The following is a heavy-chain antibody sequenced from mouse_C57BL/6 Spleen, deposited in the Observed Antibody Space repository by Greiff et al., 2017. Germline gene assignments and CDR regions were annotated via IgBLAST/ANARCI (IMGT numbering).Heavy chain of an antibody. CDR2: IWSGGST. CDR1: GFSLTSYG. V-gene: IGHV2-2*01. Sequence: VQVVESGPGLVQPSQSLSITCTVSGFSLTSYGVHWVRQSPGKGLEWLGVIWSGGSTDYNAAFISRLSISKDNSKSQVFFKMNSLQADDTAIYYCASTTVVAEGWYFDVWGTGTTVTVSS. D-gene: IGHD1-1*01. J-gene: IGHJ1*03. CDR3: ASTTVVAEGWYFDV.